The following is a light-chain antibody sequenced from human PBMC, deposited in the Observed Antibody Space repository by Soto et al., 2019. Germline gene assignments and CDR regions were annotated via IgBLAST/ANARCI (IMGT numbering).Light chain of an antibody. J-gene: IGKJ2*01. CDR2: DAS. CDR3: RQYKSYIPYT. CDR1: HSIGTW. V-gene: IGKV1-5*01. Sequence: DIQMTQSPSALTASLGDRVTITCRASHSIGTWLAWYQQRPGKAPKLLIYDASSLGSGVPSRFSGGGSGTEFTLTISSLQPDDFGTYYCRQYKSYIPYTFGQGTQVEIK.